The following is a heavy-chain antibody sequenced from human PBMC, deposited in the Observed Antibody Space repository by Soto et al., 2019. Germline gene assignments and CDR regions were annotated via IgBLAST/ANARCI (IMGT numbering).Heavy chain of an antibody. Sequence: ASVKVSCKASGYTFTSYAMHWVRQAPGQRLEWMGWINAGNGNTRYSQKFQGRVTITRDTSASTAYMELSSLRSEDTAVYYCATPNPLIAVAGFRPGTYGIDVWGQGTTVTVSS. CDR3: ATPNPLIAVAGFRPGTYGIDV. CDR1: GYTFTSYA. D-gene: IGHD6-19*01. CDR2: INAGNGNT. J-gene: IGHJ6*02. V-gene: IGHV1-3*01.